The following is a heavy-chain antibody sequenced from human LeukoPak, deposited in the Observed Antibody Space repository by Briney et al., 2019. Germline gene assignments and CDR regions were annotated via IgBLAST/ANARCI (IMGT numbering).Heavy chain of an antibody. D-gene: IGHD6-13*01. CDR1: GGSFSGYY. Sequence: PSETLSLTCAVYGGSFSGYYWSWIRQPPGKGLEWIGEINHSGSTNYNPSLKSRVTISVDTSKNQFSLKPSSVTAADTAVYYCARGYAGTLDYWGQGTLVTVSS. J-gene: IGHJ4*02. V-gene: IGHV4-34*01. CDR3: ARGYAGTLDY. CDR2: INHSGST.